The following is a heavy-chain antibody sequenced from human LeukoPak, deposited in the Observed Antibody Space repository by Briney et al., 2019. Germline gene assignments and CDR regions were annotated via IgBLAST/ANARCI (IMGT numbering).Heavy chain of an antibody. CDR3: ARVPSGYTPNSNYYYYGMDV. J-gene: IGHJ6*04. D-gene: IGHD5-12*01. Sequence: SVKVSCKASGGTFSRYAISWVRQAPGQGLEWMGRIIPIIGIVNYAQKFQGRVTITADKSTSTAYMELSSLRSEDTAVYYCARVPSGYTPNSNYYYYGMDVWGEGTTVTVSS. V-gene: IGHV1-69*04. CDR2: IIPIIGIV. CDR1: GGTFSRYA.